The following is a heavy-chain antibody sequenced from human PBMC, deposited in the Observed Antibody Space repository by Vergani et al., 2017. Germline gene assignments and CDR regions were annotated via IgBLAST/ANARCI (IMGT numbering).Heavy chain of an antibody. CDR2: IIPIFGKA. CDR3: ASRDITIFGVVIIRGYYYYGMDV. Sequence: QVQLVQSGAEVKKPGSSVKVSCKASGGTFSSYAISWVRQASGQRLEWMGGIIPIFGKANYAQKFQGRVTITADESTSTAYMELSSLRSEDTAVYYCASRDITIFGVVIIRGYYYYGMDVWGQGTTVTVSS. CDR1: GGTFSSYA. J-gene: IGHJ6*02. V-gene: IGHV1-69*01. D-gene: IGHD3-3*01.